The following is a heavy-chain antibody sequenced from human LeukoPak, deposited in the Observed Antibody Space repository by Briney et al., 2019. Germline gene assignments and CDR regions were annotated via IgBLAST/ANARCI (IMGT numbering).Heavy chain of an antibody. J-gene: IGHJ3*02. CDR2: IKSKTDGGTT. CDR1: GFTFRDYW. D-gene: IGHD3-3*01. CDR3: TTSYDVKDAFDI. V-gene: IGHV3-15*01. Sequence: GGSLRLSRAASGFTFRDYWMSWVREAPGKGLGWGGRIKSKTDGGTTDYAAPVKGRFTISREDSKNTLYLQMNSLKTEDTAVYYCTTSYDVKDAFDIGGQGTMVTVSS.